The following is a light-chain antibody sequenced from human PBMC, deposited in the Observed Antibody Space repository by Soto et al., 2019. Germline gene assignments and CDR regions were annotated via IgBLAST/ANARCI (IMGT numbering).Light chain of an antibody. CDR1: MRDVGAYNL. J-gene: IGLJ2*01. V-gene: IGLV2-14*01. CDR3: SSYTAKSSLI. CDR2: EVR. Sequence: QSALTHPASVSGSPGQSITISCAGTMRDVGAYNLVSWYQQHPGRAPQLIIYEVRNRPSGISFRFSGSKSGNTASLTISGLHAEDEADYYCSSYTAKSSLIFGGGTKVTVL.